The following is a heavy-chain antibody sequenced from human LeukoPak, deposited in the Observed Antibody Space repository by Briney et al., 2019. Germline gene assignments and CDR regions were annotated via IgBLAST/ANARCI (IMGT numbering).Heavy chain of an antibody. Sequence: PSETLSLTCAVSGASISSSHWWSWVRQPPRKGLEWIGEIYHGGSTNCNPSLKSRVTISVDTSKNQFSLKLSSVTAADTAVYYCASLHGYGSGRPWGQGTLVTVSS. CDR2: IYHGGST. CDR1: GASISSSHW. V-gene: IGHV4-4*02. CDR3: ASLHGYGSGRP. J-gene: IGHJ5*02. D-gene: IGHD3-10*01.